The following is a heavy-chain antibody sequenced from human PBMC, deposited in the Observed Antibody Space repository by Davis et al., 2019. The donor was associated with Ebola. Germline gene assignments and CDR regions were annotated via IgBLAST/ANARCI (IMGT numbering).Heavy chain of an antibody. CDR1: GYTFTSYA. Sequence: AASVKVSCKASGYTFTSYAMHWVRQAPGQRLEWMGWISGYNGNTNYAQNLQGRVTMTTDTSTSTAYMELRSLRSDDTAVYYCARDRGDSMVQGVNYYGMDVWGQGTTVTVSS. D-gene: IGHD3-10*01. J-gene: IGHJ6*02. CDR3: ARDRGDSMVQGVNYYGMDV. V-gene: IGHV1-18*01. CDR2: ISGYNGNT.